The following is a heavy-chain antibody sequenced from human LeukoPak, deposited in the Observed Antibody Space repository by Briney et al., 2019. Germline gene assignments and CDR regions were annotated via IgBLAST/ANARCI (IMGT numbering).Heavy chain of an antibody. D-gene: IGHD5-18*01. Sequence: SWGSLRLSCAASGFSFSSCSMNWVRQAPGKGLEWVSCISSSSGYIYYADSVKGRFTISRDNAKNSLYLQMNSLRAEDTAVYYCASGDTKGNWFDPWGQGTLITVSS. V-gene: IGHV3-21*01. CDR1: GFSFSSCS. CDR2: ISSSSGYI. J-gene: IGHJ5*02. CDR3: ASGDTKGNWFDP.